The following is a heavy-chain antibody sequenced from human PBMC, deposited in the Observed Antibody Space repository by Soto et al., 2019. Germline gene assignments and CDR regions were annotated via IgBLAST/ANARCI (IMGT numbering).Heavy chain of an antibody. CDR2: IKSKTDGGTT. CDR3: TTLVVVAATPPYYYYYMDV. CDR1: GFTFSNPP. D-gene: IGHD2-15*01. J-gene: IGHJ6*03. V-gene: IGHV3-15*01. Sequence: GGSLKISFAASGFTFSNPPVSGVRPAPGKGRGGGGRIKSKTDGGTTDYAAPVKGRFTISRDDSKNTLYLQMNSLKTEDTAVYYCTTLVVVAATPPYYYYYMDVWGKGTTVTVSS.